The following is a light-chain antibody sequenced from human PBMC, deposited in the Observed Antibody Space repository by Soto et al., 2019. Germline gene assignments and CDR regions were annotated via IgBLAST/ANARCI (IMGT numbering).Light chain of an antibody. J-gene: IGLJ1*01. V-gene: IGLV1-40*01. CDR3: VSFTSITTYV. CDR1: SSNIGAGYD. Sequence: QSVLAQPPSVSGAPGQKVTISCTGSSSNIGAGYDLHWYQQLPGTAPKLLLYGNSNRPSGVPDRFSGSKSGTSASLAITGLQAEYEADYYCVSFTSITTYVVVSVTKVPVL. CDR2: GNS.